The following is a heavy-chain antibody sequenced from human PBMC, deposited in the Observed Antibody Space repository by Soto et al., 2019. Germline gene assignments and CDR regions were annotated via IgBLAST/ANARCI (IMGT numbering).Heavy chain of an antibody. CDR2: IIPLFGTA. Sequence: SVKVSFKASGGAFRTYPMTWVRQAPGQGLEWMGGIIPLFGTASYAQKFQGRVTITADGSTITVYMELSSLRSEDTAVYYCARAQDSTCYWNNCFDPWGQGTLVTVSS. V-gene: IGHV1-69*13. CDR1: GGAFRTYP. D-gene: IGHD3-22*01. J-gene: IGHJ5*02. CDR3: ARAQDSTCYWNNCFDP.